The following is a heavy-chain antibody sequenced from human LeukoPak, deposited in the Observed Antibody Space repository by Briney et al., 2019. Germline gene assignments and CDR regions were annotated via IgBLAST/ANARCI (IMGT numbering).Heavy chain of an antibody. CDR1: GYTFTGYY. CDR3: ARTDYDFWSGYHYYFDY. V-gene: IGHV1-2*02. J-gene: IGHJ4*02. Sequence: ASVKVSCKASGYTFTGYYMHWVRQAPGQGLEWMGWINPNSGGTNYAQKFQGRFTMTRDTSISTAYMELSRLRSDDTAVYYCARTDYDFWSGYHYYFDYWGQGTLVTVSS. D-gene: IGHD3-3*01. CDR2: INPNSGGT.